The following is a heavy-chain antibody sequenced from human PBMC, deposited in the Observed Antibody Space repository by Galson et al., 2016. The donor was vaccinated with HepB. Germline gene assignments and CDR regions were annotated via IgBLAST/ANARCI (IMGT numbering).Heavy chain of an antibody. CDR3: ARDRGTWDGSGELIDI. CDR1: GDSVSSNGAA. J-gene: IGHJ3*02. CDR2: TYYRSKWYN. V-gene: IGHV6-1*01. Sequence: CAISGDSVSSNGAAWNWIRQSPSRGLEWLGRTYYRSKWYNKYAVSAQGRITINPDTSKNQFSLQLNSVTPEDTAVYYCARDRGTWDGSGELIDIWGQGTMVTVSS. D-gene: IGHD3-10*01.